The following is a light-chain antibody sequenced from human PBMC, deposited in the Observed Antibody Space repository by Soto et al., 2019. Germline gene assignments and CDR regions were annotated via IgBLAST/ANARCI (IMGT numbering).Light chain of an antibody. J-gene: IGLJ1*01. CDR1: SSNIGSNT. V-gene: IGLV1-44*01. CDR3: AAWDDSLSGFYL. Sequence: QSVLTQPPSASGTPGQRVTISCSGSSSNIGSNTVNWYQQLPGTAPELLIYSNSQRPSGVPDRFSASKSGTSASLAISGLRSEDEADYYCAAWDDSLSGFYLFGTGTKVTVL. CDR2: SNS.